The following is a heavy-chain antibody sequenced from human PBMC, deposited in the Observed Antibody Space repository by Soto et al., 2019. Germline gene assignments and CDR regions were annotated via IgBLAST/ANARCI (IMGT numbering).Heavy chain of an antibody. CDR3: ARDTGIAVAGIGMDV. Sequence: RSLTCTVSGGSISSYYWSWIRQPPGKGLEWIGYIYYSGSTNYNPSLKSRVTISVDTSKNQFSLKLSSVTAADTAVYYCARDTGIAVAGIGMDVWGQGTTVTVSS. J-gene: IGHJ6*02. V-gene: IGHV4-59*01. CDR1: GGSISSYY. D-gene: IGHD6-19*01. CDR2: IYYSGST.